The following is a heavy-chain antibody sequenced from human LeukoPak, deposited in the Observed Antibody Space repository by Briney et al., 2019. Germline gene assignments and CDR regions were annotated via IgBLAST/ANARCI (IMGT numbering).Heavy chain of an antibody. Sequence: ASVEVSCKASGYTFTSYDINWVRQATGQGLEWMGWMNPNSGNTGYAQKFQGRVTMTRNTSISTAYMELSSLRSEDTAVYYCARSNLRYFDWLVRKYFDYWGQGTLATVSS. CDR3: ARSNLRYFDWLVRKYFDY. CDR1: GYTFTSYD. D-gene: IGHD3-9*01. V-gene: IGHV1-8*01. CDR2: MNPNSGNT. J-gene: IGHJ4*02.